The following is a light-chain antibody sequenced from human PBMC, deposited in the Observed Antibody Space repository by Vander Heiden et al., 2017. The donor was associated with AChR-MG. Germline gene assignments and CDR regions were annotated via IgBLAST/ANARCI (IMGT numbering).Light chain of an antibody. J-gene: IGKJ4*01. V-gene: IGKV1-16*02. CDR3: QQENTYPFT. Sequence: DIQMTQSPSSLSASLGDRVSITCRASQGISSNLAWYQHKPGKAPKSLIYAASRLQSGVPSKFSGSGSGTDFTLSIDSLQPEDIATYYCQQENTYPFTFGGGTKVEIK. CDR2: AAS. CDR1: QGISSN.